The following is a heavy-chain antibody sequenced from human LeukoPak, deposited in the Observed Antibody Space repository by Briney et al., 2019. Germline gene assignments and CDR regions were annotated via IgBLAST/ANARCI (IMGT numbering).Heavy chain of an antibody. CDR2: INPSGGST. D-gene: IGHD6-13*01. Sequence: ASLKVSCKASGYTFTGYYMHWVRQAPGQGLEWMGVINPSGGSTSYAQKFQGRVTMTRDTSTSTVYMELSSLRSEDTAVYYCAREEAAAGQQNWFDPWGQGTLVTVSS. J-gene: IGHJ5*02. V-gene: IGHV1-46*01. CDR3: AREEAAAGQQNWFDP. CDR1: GYTFTGYY.